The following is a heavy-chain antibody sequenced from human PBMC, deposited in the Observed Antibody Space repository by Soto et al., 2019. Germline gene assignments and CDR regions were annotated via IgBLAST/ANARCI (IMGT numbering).Heavy chain of an antibody. V-gene: IGHV1-18*04. CDR3: ARERVVGATDYYYYGMDV. D-gene: IGHD1-26*01. CDR1: GYTFTSYG. CDR2: ISAYNGNT. Sequence: ASVKVSCKASGYTFTSYGISGVREAPGQGLEWMGWISAYNGNTNYAQKLQGRVTMTTDTSTSTAYMELRSLRSDDTAVYYCARERVVGATDYYYYGMDVWGQGTTVTVSS. J-gene: IGHJ6*02.